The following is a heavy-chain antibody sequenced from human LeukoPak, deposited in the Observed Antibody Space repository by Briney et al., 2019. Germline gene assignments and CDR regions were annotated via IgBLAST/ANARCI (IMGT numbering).Heavy chain of an antibody. CDR1: GGSMNTYY. D-gene: IGHD5-18*01. V-gene: IGHV4-4*07. CDR3: ARERDHGYSYGHVLDF. J-gene: IGHJ4*02. CDR2: VHSSVGT. Sequence: SETLSLTCTVSGGSMNTYYWTWIRQTAGGGLEWIGQVHSSVGTTYNPSLRCRVSLSLDTSKNHFSLRLASVTAADTAVYFCARERDHGYSYGHVLDFWGQGIPATVSS.